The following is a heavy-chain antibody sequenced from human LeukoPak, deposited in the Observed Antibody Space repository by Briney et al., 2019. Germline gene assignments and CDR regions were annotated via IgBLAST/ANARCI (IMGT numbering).Heavy chain of an antibody. CDR3: ARDLGYCSSTSCFRVDY. CDR1: GYTFTSYG. J-gene: IGHJ4*02. CDR2: ISAYNGNT. Sequence: GASVKVSCKASGYTFTSYGISWVRQAPGQGLEWMGWISAYNGNTNYAQKLQGRVTMTTDTSTSTAYMELRSLRSDDTAVYYCARDLGYCSSTSCFRVDYWGQGTLVTVSS. V-gene: IGHV1-18*01. D-gene: IGHD2-2*01.